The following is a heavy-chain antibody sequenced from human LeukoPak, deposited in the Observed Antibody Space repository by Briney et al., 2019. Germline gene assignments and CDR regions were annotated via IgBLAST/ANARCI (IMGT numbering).Heavy chain of an antibody. Sequence: SQTLSLTCTVSGGSISSGGYYWSWIRQHPGKGLEWIGYIYYSGSTYYNPSLKSRVTISVDTSKNQFSLKLSSVTAADTAVYYCAREGSYYDYFDYWGQGTLVTVSS. CDR3: AREGSYYDYFDY. D-gene: IGHD1-26*01. CDR2: IYYSGST. J-gene: IGHJ4*02. V-gene: IGHV4-31*03. CDR1: GGSISSGGYY.